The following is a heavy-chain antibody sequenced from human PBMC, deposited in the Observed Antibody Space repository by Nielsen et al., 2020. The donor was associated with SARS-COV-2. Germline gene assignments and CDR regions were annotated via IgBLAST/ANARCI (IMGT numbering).Heavy chain of an antibody. CDR2: VAYDGNTK. D-gene: IGHD2-21*01. J-gene: IGHJ4*02. V-gene: IGHV3-30*18. Sequence: GESLKISCAASGFPFSGHGMHWVRQAPGKGLEWVAVVAYDGNTKYYADSVKGRFTISRDNSKNTVYLQMNSLRAEDTAVYFCAKERDDSAYDVTADFWGQGTLVTVSS. CDR3: AKERDDSAYDVTADF. CDR1: GFPFSGHG.